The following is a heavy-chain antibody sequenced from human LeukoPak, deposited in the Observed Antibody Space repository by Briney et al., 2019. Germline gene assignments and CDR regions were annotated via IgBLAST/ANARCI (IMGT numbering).Heavy chain of an antibody. Sequence: SETLFLTCTVSGGSISSSSYYWGWIRQPPGKGLEWIGSIYYSGSTYYNPSLKSRVTISVDTSKNQFSLKLSSVTAADTAVYYCARRGSSPATVGATIFDYWGQGTLVTVSS. CDR3: ARRGSSPATVGATIFDY. D-gene: IGHD1-26*01. CDR2: IYYSGST. CDR1: GGSISSSSYY. J-gene: IGHJ4*02. V-gene: IGHV4-39*07.